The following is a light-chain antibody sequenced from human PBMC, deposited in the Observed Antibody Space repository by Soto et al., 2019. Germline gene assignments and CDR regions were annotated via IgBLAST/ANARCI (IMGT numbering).Light chain of an antibody. CDR2: GAS. J-gene: IGKJ1*01. Sequence: AIQMTQSPSSLSASVGDRVTITCRASQGIGTELGWYQLKPGKAPKLLVYGASTLQSGVLPRFSCSGSGTDFTLTISSLQPDDFATYYCLQDFSYPRTFGQGTNVEIK. CDR1: QGIGTE. V-gene: IGKV1-6*02. CDR3: LQDFSYPRT.